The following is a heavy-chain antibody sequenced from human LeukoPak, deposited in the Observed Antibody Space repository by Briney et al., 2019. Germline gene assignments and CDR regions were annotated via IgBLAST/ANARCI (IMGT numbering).Heavy chain of an antibody. CDR3: ARDTRVDY. CDR2: ISSGSTYM. CDR1: GFTFSSYT. Sequence: NPGGSLRLSCAASGFTFSSYTMNCVRQAPGRGPEWVSSISSGSTYMYYADSVKGRFTISRDNAKNSLYLQLNSLRAEDTSVYYCARDTRVDYWGQGTLVTVSS. V-gene: IGHV3-21*01. J-gene: IGHJ4*02.